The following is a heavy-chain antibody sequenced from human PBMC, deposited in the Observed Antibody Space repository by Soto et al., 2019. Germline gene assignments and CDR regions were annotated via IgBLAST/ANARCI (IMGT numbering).Heavy chain of an antibody. V-gene: IGHV1-18*01. Sequence: QVQLVQSGGEVKKPGASVKVSCKDSGYAFTTYGVPWVRQAPGQRLEWMGWISPYTGHTSYAQNLQDRVTLTTDTSTTTAYMDLRSLRSADTAVYYCARGGTTGKTWRVDFCGQRTLCTVSA. J-gene: IGHJ4*02. CDR3: ARGGTTGKTWRVDF. CDR1: GYAFTTYG. CDR2: ISPYTGHT. D-gene: IGHD1-1*01.